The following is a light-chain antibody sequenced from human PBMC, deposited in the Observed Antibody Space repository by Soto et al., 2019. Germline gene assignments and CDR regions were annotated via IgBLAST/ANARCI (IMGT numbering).Light chain of an antibody. CDR1: QSVTSN. Sequence: VMRRSRSSLFDSPGKRATLSCRASQSVTSNVAWYQQKPGQAPRLLIYGAYTRVLGIPDRFSGSGSGTEFTLTISSLQSEDFAVYYCQHYASLPIPSGQGTRPEI. CDR2: GAY. J-gene: IGKJ5*01. CDR3: QHYASLPIP. V-gene: IGKV3D-15*01.